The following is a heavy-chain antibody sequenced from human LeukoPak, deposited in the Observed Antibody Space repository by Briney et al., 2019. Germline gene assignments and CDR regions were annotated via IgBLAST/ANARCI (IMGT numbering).Heavy chain of an antibody. Sequence: SETLSLTCTVSGGSISSYFWSWIRQPPGKGLEWIGYIYYSGSTNYNPSLKSRVTISVDTSKNQFSLKLSSVTAADTAVYYCARGSHYDFWSGLAYYFDYWGQGTLVTVSS. CDR1: GGSISSYF. J-gene: IGHJ4*02. V-gene: IGHV4-59*13. CDR2: IYYSGST. D-gene: IGHD3-3*01. CDR3: ARGSHYDFWSGLAYYFDY.